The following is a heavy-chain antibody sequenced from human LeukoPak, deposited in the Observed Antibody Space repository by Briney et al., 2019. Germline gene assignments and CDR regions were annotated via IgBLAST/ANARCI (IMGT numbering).Heavy chain of an antibody. CDR2: IYYSGST. J-gene: IGHJ4*02. CDR1: GGSISSYY. V-gene: IGHV4-59*04. Sequence: SETLSLTCTVSGGSISSYYWSWIRQPPGKGLEWIGYIYYSGSTYYNPSLKSRVTISVDTSKNQFSLKLSSVTAADTAVYYCARHYYGSGSYSPYFDYWGQETLVTVSS. D-gene: IGHD3-10*01. CDR3: ARHYYGSGSYSPYFDY.